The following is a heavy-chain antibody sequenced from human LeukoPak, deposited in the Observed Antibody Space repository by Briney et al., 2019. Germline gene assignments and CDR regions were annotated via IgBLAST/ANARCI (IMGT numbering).Heavy chain of an antibody. CDR3: ARGSSLRYFDWLTPTDSRDLDY. D-gene: IGHD3-9*01. Sequence: ASVKVSCKASGYTFTSYDINWVRQATGQGLEWMGWMNPNSGNTGYAQKFQGRVTMTRNTSISTAYMELSSLRSEDTAVYYCARGSSLRYFDWLTPTDSRDLDYWGQGTLVTVSS. V-gene: IGHV1-8*01. CDR1: GYTFTSYD. J-gene: IGHJ4*02. CDR2: MNPNSGNT.